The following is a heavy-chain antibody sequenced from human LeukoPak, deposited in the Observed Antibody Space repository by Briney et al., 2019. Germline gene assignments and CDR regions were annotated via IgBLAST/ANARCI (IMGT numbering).Heavy chain of an antibody. CDR1: GYTFTDYY. J-gene: IGHJ4*02. D-gene: IGHD6-19*01. V-gene: IGHV1-69-2*01. CDR3: AGGYRSGRGGDY. CDR2: VDPEDGET. Sequence: ASVKVSCKVSGYTFTDYYMHWVQQAPGKGLEWMGLVDPEDGETIYAEKFQGRVTITADTSTDTAYMELSSLRSEDTAVYYCAGGYRSGRGGDYWGQGTLVTVSS.